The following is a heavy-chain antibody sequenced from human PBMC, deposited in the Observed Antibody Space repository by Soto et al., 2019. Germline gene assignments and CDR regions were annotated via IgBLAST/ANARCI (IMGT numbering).Heavy chain of an antibody. J-gene: IGHJ4*02. Sequence: SETLSLTCAVYCGSFSGYYWSWIRQPPGKGLEWIGEINHSGSTNYNPSLKSRVTISVDTSKNQFSLKLSSVTAEDTAVYYCARDPYSTTWSGVDYWGQGTLVTVSS. CDR3: ARDPYSTTWSGVDY. CDR1: CGSFSGYY. CDR2: INHSGST. D-gene: IGHD6-13*01. V-gene: IGHV4-34*01.